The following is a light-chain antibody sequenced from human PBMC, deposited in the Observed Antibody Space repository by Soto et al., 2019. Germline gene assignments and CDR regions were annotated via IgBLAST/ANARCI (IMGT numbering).Light chain of an antibody. Sequence: IVWTLYPTTLSLFTGERATLSCRASQSVTTYLAWYQQKPGQAPRLLIYAASNRATGIPARFSGGGSGTDFTLAISSLEPEDAAVYYCHQRTNWPPENTFGQGTRLEIK. CDR1: QSVTTY. J-gene: IGKJ5*01. CDR2: AAS. CDR3: HQRTNWPPENT. V-gene: IGKV3-11*01.